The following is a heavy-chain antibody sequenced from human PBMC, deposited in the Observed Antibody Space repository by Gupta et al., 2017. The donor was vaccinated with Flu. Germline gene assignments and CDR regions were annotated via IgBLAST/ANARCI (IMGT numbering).Heavy chain of an antibody. CDR1: CGSVSPYY. V-gene: IGHV4-59*02. CDR3: ARGYGDYTYRDN. CDR2: ISYAGRA. Sequence: QVQLQEPGPGLVKPSDTLSLTCTVSCGSVSPYYWGWIRQPPGRGLEYMGYISYAGRAYYNPSLKSRVTISIDTSSRQFSRKLSSVTAADTAGYYCARGYGDYTYRDNWGQGTLVTVSS. D-gene: IGHD4-17*01. J-gene: IGHJ4*02.